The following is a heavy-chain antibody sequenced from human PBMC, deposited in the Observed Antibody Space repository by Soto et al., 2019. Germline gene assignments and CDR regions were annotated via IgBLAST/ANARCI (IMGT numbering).Heavy chain of an antibody. D-gene: IGHD4-17*01. Sequence: PSETLSLTCTVSGGSISGSSYYWGWIRQPPGKGLECIGSVHYSGSTDYNPSLKSRVTISVDTSKNQFSLKLTSVTAADTAVYFCASFSGATYGHYGGGINYRGQGTLATDS. J-gene: IGHJ4*02. V-gene: IGHV4-39*01. CDR1: GGSISGSSYY. CDR3: ASFSGATYGHYGGGINY. CDR2: VHYSGST.